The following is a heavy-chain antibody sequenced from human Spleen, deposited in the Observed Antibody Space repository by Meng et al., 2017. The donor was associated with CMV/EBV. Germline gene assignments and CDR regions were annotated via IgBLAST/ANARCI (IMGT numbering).Heavy chain of an antibody. Sequence: GESLKISCAASGFTFSNYWMHWVRQAPGRGLVWVSRINGDGSSTNYADSVKGRFTTSRDNAKNSLYLQMNSLKPEDTALYYCAKLSRSSTADYWGQGTLVTVSS. J-gene: IGHJ4*02. CDR3: AKLSRSSTADY. V-gene: IGHV3-74*01. CDR2: INGDGSST. CDR1: GFTFSNYW. D-gene: IGHD2-2*01.